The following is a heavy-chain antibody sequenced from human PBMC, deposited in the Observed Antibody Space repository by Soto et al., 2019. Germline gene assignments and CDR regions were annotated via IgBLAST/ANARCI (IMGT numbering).Heavy chain of an antibody. V-gene: IGHV4-39*01. Sequence: SETLSLTCTVSGGSISSSSYYWGWIRQPPGKGLEWIGSIYYSGSTYYNPSLKSRVTISVDTSKNQFSLKLSSVTAADTAVYYCARLWFGELSPVDYWGQGTLVTVSS. CDR2: IYYSGST. CDR1: GGSISSSSYY. J-gene: IGHJ4*02. CDR3: ARLWFGELSPVDY. D-gene: IGHD3-10*01.